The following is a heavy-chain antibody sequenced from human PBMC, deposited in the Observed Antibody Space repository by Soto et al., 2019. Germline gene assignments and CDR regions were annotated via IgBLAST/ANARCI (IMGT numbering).Heavy chain of an antibody. V-gene: IGHV4-31*03. CDR3: ARDKVILKIGGTPIGDWFDP. J-gene: IGHJ5*02. CDR1: GGSISSGGYY. Sequence: QVQLQESGPGLVKPSQTLSLTCTVSGGSISSGGYYWSWIRQHPGKGLEWIGYIYYSGSTYYNPSLKSRVTISVDTSKNQFSLKLSSVTAADTAVYYCARDKVILKIGGTPIGDWFDPWGQGTLVTVSS. D-gene: IGHD2-15*01. CDR2: IYYSGST.